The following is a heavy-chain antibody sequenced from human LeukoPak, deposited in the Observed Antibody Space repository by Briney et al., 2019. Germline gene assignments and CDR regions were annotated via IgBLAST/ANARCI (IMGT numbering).Heavy chain of an antibody. CDR1: GGSISGYY. CDR3: AAQYSGYVRLDY. Sequence: SETLSLTCTVSGGSISGYYWSWIRQPPGKGLEWIGEISHSGSTNYNPSLKSRVTMSVDTSKNQFSLKLTSVTAADTAVYYCAAQYSGYVRLDYWGQGTLVTVSS. V-gene: IGHV4-34*01. J-gene: IGHJ4*02. D-gene: IGHD5-12*01. CDR2: ISHSGST.